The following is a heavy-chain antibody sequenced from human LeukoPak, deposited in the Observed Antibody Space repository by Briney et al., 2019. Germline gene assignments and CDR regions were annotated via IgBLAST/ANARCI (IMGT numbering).Heavy chain of an antibody. D-gene: IGHD1-26*01. Sequence: GGSLRPSCAASGFTFDDYAMHWVRQAPGKGLEWVSGISWNSGSIGYADSVKGRFTISRDNAKNSLYLQMNSLRAEDTALYYCAKAVEWELPGDAFDIWGQGTMVTVSS. CDR3: AKAVEWELPGDAFDI. V-gene: IGHV3-9*01. CDR1: GFTFDDYA. CDR2: ISWNSGSI. J-gene: IGHJ3*02.